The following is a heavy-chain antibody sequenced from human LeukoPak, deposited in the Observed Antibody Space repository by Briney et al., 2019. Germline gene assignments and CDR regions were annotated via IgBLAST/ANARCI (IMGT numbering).Heavy chain of an antibody. J-gene: IGHJ4*02. V-gene: IGHV3-7*01. Sequence: PGGSLRLSCAASGFTFSSYWMSWVRQAPGKGLEWVANIKQDGSEKYYVDSVKGRFTISRDNAKNSLYLQMNSLRAEDTAVYYCARDHYGDYVPSDYWGQGTLVTVSS. D-gene: IGHD4-17*01. CDR1: GFTFSSYW. CDR3: ARDHYGDYVPSDY. CDR2: IKQDGSEK.